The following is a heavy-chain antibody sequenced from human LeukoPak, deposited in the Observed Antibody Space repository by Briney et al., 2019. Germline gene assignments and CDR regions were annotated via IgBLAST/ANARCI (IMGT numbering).Heavy chain of an antibody. J-gene: IGHJ3*02. D-gene: IGHD6-19*01. CDR2: IRDDGSDT. CDR1: GFTFNDYA. Sequence: GGSLRLSCAASGFTFNDYAMYWVRQSPGRGLEWVALIRDDGSDTYHADSVKGRFTISRDNSKNTVFLRMNSLRGEDSAIYYCAKRDGHGTGYGFHIWGQGTMVTVSS. CDR3: AKRDGHGTGYGFHI. V-gene: IGHV3-30*02.